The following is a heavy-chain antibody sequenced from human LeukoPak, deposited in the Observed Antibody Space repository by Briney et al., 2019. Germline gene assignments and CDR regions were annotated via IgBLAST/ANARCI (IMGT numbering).Heavy chain of an antibody. CDR2: IYYSGST. V-gene: IGHV4-59*08. CDR3: AGVRGAFDY. J-gene: IGHJ4*02. CDR1: GGSISSYY. Sequence: PSETLSLTCTVSGGSISSYYWSWIRQPPGKGLEWIGDIYYSGSTNYNPSLKSRVTISVDTSKNQFSLKLSSVTAADTAVYYCAGVRGAFDYWGQGTLVTVSS. D-gene: IGHD3-10*01.